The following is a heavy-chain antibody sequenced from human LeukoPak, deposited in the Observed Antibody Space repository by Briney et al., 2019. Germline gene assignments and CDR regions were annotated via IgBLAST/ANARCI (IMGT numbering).Heavy chain of an antibody. CDR3: AKAAMGAVWFGEPLPTK. CDR1: GFSLTTYG. D-gene: IGHD3-10*01. Sequence: GGSLRLSCAASGFSLTTYGTHWLRQAPGKGLEWVAVIWYDGSRKFYGDSVKGRFTVSRDTFENTMYLQMNSLRAEDTAVYYCAKAAMGAVWFGEPLPTKGGQGTLVTVSS. CDR2: IWYDGSRK. J-gene: IGHJ4*02. V-gene: IGHV3-33*06.